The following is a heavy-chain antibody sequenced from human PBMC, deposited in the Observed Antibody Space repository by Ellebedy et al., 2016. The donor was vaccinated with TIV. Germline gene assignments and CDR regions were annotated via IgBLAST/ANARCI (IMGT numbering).Heavy chain of an antibody. J-gene: IGHJ4*02. CDR1: GYTFSNYF. D-gene: IGHD1-26*01. CDR3: ARGRPGSYSPTFDY. CDR2: INPSSGST. Sequence: AASVKVSCMASGYTFSNYFVHWVRQAPGQGLEWMGIINPSSGSTTYAQKLQGRLTMTRDTSTSTDYMELSSLRSEDTAVYYCARGRPGSYSPTFDYWGQGTLVTVSS. V-gene: IGHV1-46*04.